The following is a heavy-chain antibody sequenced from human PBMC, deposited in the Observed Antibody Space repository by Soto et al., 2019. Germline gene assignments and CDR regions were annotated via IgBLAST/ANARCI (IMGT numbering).Heavy chain of an antibody. D-gene: IGHD5-18*01. J-gene: IGHJ6*02. CDR2: INSDGGSQ. CDR3: ARAVDTAMVTSWYYGMDV. Sequence: GSLRLFFATSGFTLHSFWIDWVRQAPGEGLGLVSRINSDGGSQSYGDSVKGRFTISRDNAKNTLYLQMNSLRAEDTAVYYCARAVDTAMVTSWYYGMDVWGQGTTVTVSS. V-gene: IGHV3-74*01. CDR1: GFTLHSFW.